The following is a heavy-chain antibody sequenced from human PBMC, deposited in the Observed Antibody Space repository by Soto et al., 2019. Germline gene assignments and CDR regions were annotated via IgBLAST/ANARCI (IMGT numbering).Heavy chain of an antibody. V-gene: IGHV1-18*01. CDR2: ISASNGNT. Sequence: QVQLVQSGAEVKKPGASVKVSCKASGYTFTSYGISWVRQAPGQGLEWMGWISASNGNTNYAQKLQGRVTMTTDTTTSRAYMELRSLRSDDTAVFYCARGRRSGSTPPHIDYWGQGTLVTVSS. CDR3: ARGRRSGSTPPHIDY. J-gene: IGHJ4*02. CDR1: GYTFTSYG. D-gene: IGHD1-26*01.